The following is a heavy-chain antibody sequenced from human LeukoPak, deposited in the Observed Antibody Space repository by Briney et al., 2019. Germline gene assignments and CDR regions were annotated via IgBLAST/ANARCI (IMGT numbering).Heavy chain of an antibody. D-gene: IGHD3-10*01. Sequence: ASVKVSCKASGYTFTSYYMHWLRQAPGQGLEWMGIINPSGGSTSYAQKFQGRVTMTRDTSTSTVYMELSSLRSEDTAVYYCARGGAYYYGSGSPSGVVFDYWGQGTLVTVSS. CDR3: ARGGAYYYGSGSPSGVVFDY. V-gene: IGHV1-46*01. J-gene: IGHJ4*02. CDR1: GYTFTSYY. CDR2: INPSGGST.